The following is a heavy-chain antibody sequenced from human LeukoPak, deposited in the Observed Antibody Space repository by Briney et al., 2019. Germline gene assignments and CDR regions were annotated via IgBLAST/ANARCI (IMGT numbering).Heavy chain of an antibody. V-gene: IGHV1-2*02. Sequence: VKVSCKASGYTFTGYYMHWVRQAPGQGLEWMGWINPNSGGTNYAQKFQGRVTMTRDTSISSAYMDLSRLRYDDTAVYYCARQKAAAGHFDYWGQGTLVTVSS. CDR3: ARQKAAAGHFDY. J-gene: IGHJ4*02. CDR1: GYTFTGYY. CDR2: INPNSGGT. D-gene: IGHD6-13*01.